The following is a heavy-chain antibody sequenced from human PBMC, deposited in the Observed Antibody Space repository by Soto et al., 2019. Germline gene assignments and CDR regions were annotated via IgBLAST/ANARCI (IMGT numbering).Heavy chain of an antibody. CDR1: GGSIRSGGYY. J-gene: IGHJ4*02. V-gene: IGHV4-31*03. CDR3: ARAMGAINYFDY. D-gene: IGHD1-26*01. Sequence: QVQLQESGPGLVKPSQTLSLTCTVSGGSIRSGGYYWSWIRQHPGKGLEWIGYFYYSGNTYYNPSLKSRLTISGDTSKIQFSLNLSSVTAADTAVYYCARAMGAINYFDYWGQGTLVTVSS. CDR2: FYYSGNT.